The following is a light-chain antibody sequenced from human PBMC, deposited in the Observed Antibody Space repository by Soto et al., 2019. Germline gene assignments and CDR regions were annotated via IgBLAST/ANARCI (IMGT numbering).Light chain of an antibody. CDR3: QQPWT. CDR2: KAS. Sequence: DIQMTQSPSTLSASVGDRVTITCRASQSISSWLGWYQQKPGKAPKLLIYKASSLESGVPSRFSGSGSGTEFTLTISRLQPDDFATYYCQQPWTFGQGTKVDIK. V-gene: IGKV1-5*03. CDR1: QSISSW. J-gene: IGKJ1*01.